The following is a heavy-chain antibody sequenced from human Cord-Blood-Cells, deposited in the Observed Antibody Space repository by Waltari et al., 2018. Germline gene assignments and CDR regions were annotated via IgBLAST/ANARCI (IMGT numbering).Heavy chain of an antibody. CDR3: ARRGSSSYYFDY. Sequence: QVQLVESGGGVVQPGRSLRLSCAASGFTFSSYGMHWVRQAPGKGLEWVAVIWYDGSNKYYAGSVKGRFTISRDNSKNTLYLQMNSRRAEDTAVYYCARRGSSSYYFDYWGQGTLVTVSS. J-gene: IGHJ4*02. CDR1: GFTFSSYG. D-gene: IGHD6-6*01. V-gene: IGHV3-33*01. CDR2: IWYDGSNK.